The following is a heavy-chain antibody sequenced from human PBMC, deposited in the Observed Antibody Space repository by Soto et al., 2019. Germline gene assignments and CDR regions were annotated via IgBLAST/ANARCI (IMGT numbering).Heavy chain of an antibody. D-gene: IGHD3-3*01. V-gene: IGHV4-61*01. J-gene: IGHJ6*02. Sequence: SETLSLTCTVSGGSVSSGSYYWSWIRQPPXKGLEWIGYIYYSGSTNYNPSLKSRVTISVDTSKNQFSLKLSSVTAADTAVYYCARGVHGRITIFGVVIPTPDVWGQGTTVTVSS. CDR1: GGSVSSGSYY. CDR3: ARGVHGRITIFGVVIPTPDV. CDR2: IYYSGST.